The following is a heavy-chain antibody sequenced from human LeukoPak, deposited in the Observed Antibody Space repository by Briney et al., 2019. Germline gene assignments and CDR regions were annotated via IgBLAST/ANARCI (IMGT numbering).Heavy chain of an antibody. J-gene: IGHJ3*02. CDR1: GFTFSSYS. Sequence: KAGGSLRLSCAASGFTFSSYSVNWVRQAPGKGLEWVSYLSSSSNYRYYADSVKGRFTASRDNAKNSLYLQMNSLTAEDTAVYYCARGNTVKAKNGAFDIWGQGTMVTVSS. CDR2: LSSSSNYR. CDR3: ARGNTVKAKNGAFDI. V-gene: IGHV3-21*01. D-gene: IGHD4-11*01.